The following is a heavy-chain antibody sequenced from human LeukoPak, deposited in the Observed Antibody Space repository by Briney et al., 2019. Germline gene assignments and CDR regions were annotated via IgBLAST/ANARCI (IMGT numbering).Heavy chain of an antibody. Sequence: SVKVSCKASRYTFTGYYMHWVRQAPGQGLEWMGRIIPIFGIANYAQKFQGRVTITADKSTSTAYMELSSLRSEDTAVYYCARNYYDTPPDYWGQGTLVTVSS. V-gene: IGHV1-69*02. CDR3: ARNYYDTPPDY. CDR1: RYTFTGYY. CDR2: IIPIFGIA. J-gene: IGHJ4*02. D-gene: IGHD3-22*01.